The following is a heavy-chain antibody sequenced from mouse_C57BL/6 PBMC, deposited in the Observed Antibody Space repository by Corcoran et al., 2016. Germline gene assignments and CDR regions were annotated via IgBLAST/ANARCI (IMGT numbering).Heavy chain of an antibody. CDR2: INPNNGVT. J-gene: IGHJ1*03. V-gene: IGHV1-26*01. CDR1: GYTFTDYY. CDR3: ARRGGLWYFDV. Sequence: EVQLQQSGPELVKPGASVTIFSKASGYTFTDYYMNWVKQSPGKSHEWIGDINPNNGVTSYNQKFKGKATLTVDKSSSTAYMELRSLTSEDSAVYYCARRGGLWYFDVWGTGTTVTVSS.